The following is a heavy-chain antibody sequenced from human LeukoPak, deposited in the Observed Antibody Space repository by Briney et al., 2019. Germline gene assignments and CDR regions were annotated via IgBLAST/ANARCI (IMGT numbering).Heavy chain of an antibody. Sequence: GGSLRLSCAASGFTSSDYYMSWIRQAPGKGLEWVSYISSTGITKSYADSVKGRFTISRDNAENSLYLQMNSLRAEDTAAYYCARGRFNTYYFDYWGQGTLVTVSS. D-gene: IGHD3-10*01. CDR3: ARGRFNTYYFDY. CDR2: ISSTGITK. J-gene: IGHJ4*02. V-gene: IGHV3-11*01. CDR1: GFTSSDYY.